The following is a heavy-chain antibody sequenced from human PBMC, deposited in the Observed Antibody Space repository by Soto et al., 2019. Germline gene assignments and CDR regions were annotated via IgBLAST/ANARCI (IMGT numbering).Heavy chain of an antibody. Sequence: QVQLVESGGGVVQPGRSLRLSCAASGFTFSSYGMHWVRQAPGKGLEWVAVISYDGSNKYYADSVKGRFTISRDNSKNTLYLQMNSLRAEDTAVYYCAKGYYLNIAYWGQGTLVTVSS. V-gene: IGHV3-30*18. CDR2: ISYDGSNK. J-gene: IGHJ4*02. CDR3: AKGYYLNIAY. D-gene: IGHD3-22*01. CDR1: GFTFSSYG.